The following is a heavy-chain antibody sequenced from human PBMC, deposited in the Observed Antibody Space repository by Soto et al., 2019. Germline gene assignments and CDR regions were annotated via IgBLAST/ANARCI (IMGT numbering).Heavy chain of an antibody. J-gene: IGHJ4*02. V-gene: IGHV1-46*01. D-gene: IGHD3-3*01. CDR1: GYTFTSYY. Sequence: ASVKVSCKASGYTFTSYYMHWVRQAPGQGLEWMGIINPSGGSTSYAQKFQGRVTMTRDTSTSTVYMELSSLRSEDTAVYYCAGTPITIFRVAASDYWGQGTLVTVSS. CDR3: AGTPITIFRVAASDY. CDR2: INPSGGST.